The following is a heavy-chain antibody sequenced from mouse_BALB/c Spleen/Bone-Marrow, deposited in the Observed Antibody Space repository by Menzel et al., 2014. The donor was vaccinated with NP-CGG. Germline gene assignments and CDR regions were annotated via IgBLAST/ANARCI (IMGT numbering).Heavy chain of an antibody. Sequence: VQLQQSGPELEKPGASVKISCKASGYSFTAYNMNWVKQSNGKSLEWIGNIDPYYGGISYNQKFKGKATLTVDKSSSTAYMQLKSLTSEDSAVYYCAGEGIHYPFAYWGQGTLVTVSA. D-gene: IGHD1-2*01. CDR3: AGEGIHYPFAY. V-gene: IGHV1-39*01. CDR1: GYSFTAYN. CDR2: IDPYYGGI. J-gene: IGHJ3*01.